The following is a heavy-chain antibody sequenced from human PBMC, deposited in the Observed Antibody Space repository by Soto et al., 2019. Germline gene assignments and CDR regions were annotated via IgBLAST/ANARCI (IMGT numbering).Heavy chain of an antibody. CDR3: ATMYNIGFDRPGRGYYFYGMDV. CDR1: LYGHAGIS. V-gene: IGHV1-2*02. Sequence: ACLYGHAGISLRCLHQATGQGLDWIEWINPNSGGTNYAQKFQGRVTMTRDTSISTAYMELSRLRSDDTAVYYCATMYNIGFDRPGRGYYFYGMDVWRKRSTVTGSS. D-gene: IGHD6-19*01. J-gene: IGHJ6*04. CDR2: INPNSGGT.